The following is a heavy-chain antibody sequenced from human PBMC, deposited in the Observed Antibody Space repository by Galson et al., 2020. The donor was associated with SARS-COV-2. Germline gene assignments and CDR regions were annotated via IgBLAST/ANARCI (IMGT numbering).Heavy chain of an antibody. Sequence: GGSLRLSCAASGFTFDDYAMHWVRQAPGKGLEWVSDINWNSANIAYADSVKGRFTISRDNAKNSLFLQMNSLRVEDTALYYCAKGGSLNYYMDVWGKGTTVTVSS. CDR3: AKGGSLNYYMDV. J-gene: IGHJ6*03. V-gene: IGHV3-9*01. CDR2: INWNSANI. D-gene: IGHD6-25*01. CDR1: GFTFDDYA.